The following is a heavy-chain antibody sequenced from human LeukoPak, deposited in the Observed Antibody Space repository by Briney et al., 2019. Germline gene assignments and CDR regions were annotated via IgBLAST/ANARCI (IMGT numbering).Heavy chain of an antibody. V-gene: IGHV3-23*01. J-gene: IGHJ4*02. CDR1: GFTFSTHA. Sequence: PGGSLRLSCAASGFTFSTHAMNWVRQAPGKGLEWVSRISGSGGGGSTYYVDSVKGRFTISRDNSKNTLYLQMNILRAEDTAVYYCAKDPVTWYFDYWGQGTLVTVSS. D-gene: IGHD1-14*01. CDR3: AKDPVTWYFDY. CDR2: ISGSGGGGST.